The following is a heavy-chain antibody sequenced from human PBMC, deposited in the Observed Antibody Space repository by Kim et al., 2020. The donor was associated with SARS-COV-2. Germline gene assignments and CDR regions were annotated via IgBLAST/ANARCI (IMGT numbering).Heavy chain of an antibody. CDR1: GFTFSDYY. V-gene: IGHV3-11*01. CDR2: ISSSGSTI. D-gene: IGHD2-2*01. CDR3: ARDRYCSSTSCYVGGAFDI. J-gene: IGHJ3*02. Sequence: GGSLRLSCAASGFTFSDYYMSWIRQAPGKGLEWVSYISSSGSTIYYADSVKGRFTISRDNAKNSLYLQMNSLRAEDTAVYYCARDRYCSSTSCYVGGAFDIWGQGTMVTVSS.